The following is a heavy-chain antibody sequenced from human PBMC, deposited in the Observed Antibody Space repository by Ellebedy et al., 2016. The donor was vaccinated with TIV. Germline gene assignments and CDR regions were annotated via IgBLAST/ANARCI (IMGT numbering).Heavy chain of an antibody. CDR2: IKQDGSEK. J-gene: IGHJ6*03. V-gene: IGHV3-7*01. CDR3: ARDGEKGVIRFLDPRSSYYYYMDV. CDR1: GFTFSSYW. Sequence: GESLKISXAASGFTFSSYWMSWVRQAPGKGLEWVANIKQDGSEKYYVDSVKGRFTISRDNAKNSLYLQMNSLRAEDTAVYYCARDGEKGVIRFLDPRSSYYYYMDVWGKGTTVTVSS. D-gene: IGHD3-3*01.